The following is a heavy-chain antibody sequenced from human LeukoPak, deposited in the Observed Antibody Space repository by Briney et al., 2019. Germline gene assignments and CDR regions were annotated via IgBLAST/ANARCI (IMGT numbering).Heavy chain of an antibody. J-gene: IGHJ4*02. CDR2: ISGDAGST. CDR1: GFIFNNCA. Sequence: GGSLRLSCAASGFIFNNCAMNWVRQAPGKGLEWVSFISGDAGSTYYADSVKGRFTISRDNSKNTLFVQMNSLRADDTAVYYCAKDKGGAAGSFDYWGQGTLVTVSS. D-gene: IGHD6-13*01. V-gene: IGHV3-23*01. CDR3: AKDKGGAAGSFDY.